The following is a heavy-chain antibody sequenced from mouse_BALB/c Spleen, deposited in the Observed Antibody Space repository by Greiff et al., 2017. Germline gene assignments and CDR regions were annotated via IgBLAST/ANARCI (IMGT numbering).Heavy chain of an antibody. Sequence: EVKLQESGAELVRPGALVKLSCKASGFNIKDYYMHWVKQRPEQGLEWIGWIDPENGNTIYDPKFQGKASITADTSSNTAYLQLSSLTSEDTAVYYCARPYEAWFAYWGQGTLVTVSA. CDR1: GFNIKDYY. CDR3: ARPYEAWFAY. D-gene: IGHD2-3*01. CDR2: IDPENGNT. V-gene: IGHV14-1*02. J-gene: IGHJ3*01.